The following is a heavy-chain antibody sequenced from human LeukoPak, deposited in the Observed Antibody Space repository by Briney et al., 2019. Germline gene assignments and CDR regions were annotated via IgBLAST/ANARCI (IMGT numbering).Heavy chain of an antibody. CDR3: ARVSRGWYIDY. J-gene: IGHJ4*02. D-gene: IGHD6-19*01. CDR1: GYTFTGYY. Sequence: ASVKVSCKASGYTFTGYYMHWVRQAPGQGLEWMGWINPNSGGTNYAQKFQGRVTMTRDTSISTAYMELSSLRSEDMAVYYCARVSRGWYIDYWGQGTLVTVSS. CDR2: INPNSGGT. V-gene: IGHV1-2*02.